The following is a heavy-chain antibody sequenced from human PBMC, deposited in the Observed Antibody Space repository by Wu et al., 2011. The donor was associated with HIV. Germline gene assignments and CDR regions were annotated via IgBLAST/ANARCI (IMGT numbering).Heavy chain of an antibody. J-gene: IGHJ1*01. CDR2: INPTSGST. CDR1: GGTFSNTA. V-gene: IGHV1-46*04. Sequence: QVQLVQSGAEVKKPGSSVKVSCKASGGTFSNTAVSWVRQAPGQGLEWMGMINPTSGSTSYAQKLQGRVTMTRDTSTSIVYMELTSLRSEDTAVYYCAREGSGSSAEYFQHWGQGTLVTVSS. D-gene: IGHD3-10*01. CDR3: AREGSGSSAEYFQH.